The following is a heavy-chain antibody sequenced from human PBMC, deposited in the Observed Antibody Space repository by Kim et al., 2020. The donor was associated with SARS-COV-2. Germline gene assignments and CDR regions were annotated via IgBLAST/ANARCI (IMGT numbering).Heavy chain of an antibody. CDR2: IKQDGSEK. V-gene: IGHV3-7*01. D-gene: IGHD1-26*01. CDR3: ARVEEETGMVAKGPFDY. Sequence: GGSLRLSCAASGFTFSSYWMSWVRQAPGKGLEWVANIKQDGSEKYYVDSVKGRFTISRDNAKNSLYLQMNSLRAEDTAVYYCARVEEETGMVAKGPFDYWGQGTLVTVSS. CDR1: GFTFSSYW. J-gene: IGHJ4*02.